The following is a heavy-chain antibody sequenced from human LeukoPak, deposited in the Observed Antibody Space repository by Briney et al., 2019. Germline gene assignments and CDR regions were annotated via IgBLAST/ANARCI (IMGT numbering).Heavy chain of an antibody. CDR2: ISSNGGYT. J-gene: IGHJ6*02. V-gene: IGHV3-11*06. CDR1: GFSSSDYS. Sequence: GSMCPSCAAAGFSSSDYSVSWVSQAPGKGLERVSYISSNGGYTTYADSVKGRFTISRDNAKNSLYLQMNSLRAEDTAVYYCARWRASGNLNHYCLDVWGQGTLVTVSS. CDR3: ARWRASGNLNHYCLDV. D-gene: IGHD1-14*01.